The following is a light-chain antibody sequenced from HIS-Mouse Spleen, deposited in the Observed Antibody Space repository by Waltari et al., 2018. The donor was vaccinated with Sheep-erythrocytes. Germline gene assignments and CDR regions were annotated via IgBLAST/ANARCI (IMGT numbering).Light chain of an antibody. CDR2: EVS. CDR1: SSDVGGYNY. J-gene: IGLJ3*02. CDR3: SSYAGSNNWV. V-gene: IGLV2-8*01. Sequence: QSALTQPPSASGSPGQSVTISCTGTSSDVGGYNYVSWYQQHPGNAPKLMIYEVSKRPSGVPERLSGSKSGNTASLTVSGLQAEDEADYYCSSYAGSNNWVFGGGTKLTVL.